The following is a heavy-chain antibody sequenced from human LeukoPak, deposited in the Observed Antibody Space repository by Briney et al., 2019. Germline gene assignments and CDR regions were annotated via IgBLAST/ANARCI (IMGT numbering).Heavy chain of an antibody. D-gene: IGHD2-15*01. CDR3: AKASPIVVVVAATDY. V-gene: IGHV3-30*02. CDR2: IRYDGGNK. CDR1: GFTFSSYG. J-gene: IGHJ4*02. Sequence: GGSLRLSCAASGFTFSSYGMHWVRQAPGKGLEWVAFIRYDGGNKYYADSVKGRFTISRDNSKNTLYLQMNSLRAEDTAVYYCAKASPIVVVVAATDYWGQGTLVTVSS.